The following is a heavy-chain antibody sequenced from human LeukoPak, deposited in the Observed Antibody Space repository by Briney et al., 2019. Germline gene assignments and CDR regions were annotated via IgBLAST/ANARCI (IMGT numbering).Heavy chain of an antibody. Sequence: GGSLRLSCAASGFTFSSYAMSSVRQAPGKGLEWVSAISGSGGSTYYADSVKGRFTISRDNSKSTLYLQMNSLRAEDTAVYYCAKKGYCSGGSCYRLGTDAFDVWGQGTMVTVSS. CDR1: GFTFSSYA. CDR2: ISGSGGST. CDR3: AKKGYCSGGSCYRLGTDAFDV. V-gene: IGHV3-23*01. D-gene: IGHD2-15*01. J-gene: IGHJ3*01.